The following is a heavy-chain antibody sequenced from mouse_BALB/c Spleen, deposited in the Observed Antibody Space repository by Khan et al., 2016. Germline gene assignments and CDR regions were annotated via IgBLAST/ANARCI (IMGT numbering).Heavy chain of an antibody. Sequence: EVQLQESGPGLVKPSQSLSLTCTVTGYSITSDYAWNWIRQFPGNKLEWMGYISYSGSTRFNPSLKSRISITRDTSKNQFFLQLNSVTSEDTATYYCAVEETPFAYWGQGTLVTVSA. CDR2: ISYSGST. J-gene: IGHJ3*01. V-gene: IGHV3-2*02. CDR3: AVEETPFAY. CDR1: GYSITSDYA.